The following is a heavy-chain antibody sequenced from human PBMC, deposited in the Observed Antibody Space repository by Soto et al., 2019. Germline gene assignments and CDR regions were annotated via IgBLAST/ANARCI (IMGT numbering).Heavy chain of an antibody. CDR2: ISTYNGDT. CDR3: ARDLNSASYYNY. J-gene: IGHJ4*02. V-gene: IGHV1-18*01. D-gene: IGHD1-26*01. Sequence: QVQLVQSGAEVKKPGASVKVSCKASGYSFTSYCISWVRQAPGQGLEWMGWISTYNGDTNYAQKLQGRLTMTTDTSTSTAYMELRSLRSDDTAVYFCARDLNSASYYNYWGQGTLVTVSS. CDR1: GYSFTSYC.